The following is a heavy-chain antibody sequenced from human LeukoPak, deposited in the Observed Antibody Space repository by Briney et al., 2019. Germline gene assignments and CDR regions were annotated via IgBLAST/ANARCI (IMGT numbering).Heavy chain of an antibody. CDR3: APSGTYFDY. CDR2: INPKSGDT. J-gene: IGHJ4*01. CDR1: GYTFTNYY. V-gene: IGHV1-2*02. Sequence: GASVKVSCKTSGYTFTNYYMQWVRQAPGQGLEWMGWINPKSGDTNYAQEFQGRVTLTRDTSISTAYMELSRLKSDDTAVYYCAPSGTYFDYWGHGTLVTVSS. D-gene: IGHD1-26*01.